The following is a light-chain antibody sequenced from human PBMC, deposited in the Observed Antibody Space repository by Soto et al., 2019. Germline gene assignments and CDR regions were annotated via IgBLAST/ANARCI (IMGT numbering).Light chain of an antibody. V-gene: IGLV4-69*01. Sequence: QPVLTQSPSASASLGASVKLTCTLSSGHSSYAIAWHQLQPEKGPRSLMKLDSDGSHTKGDGIPDRFSGSRSGAERYLTISSLQSEDEADYYCQTWGNGFQVFGGGTKVTVL. CDR1: SGHSSYA. CDR3: QTWGNGFQV. J-gene: IGLJ3*02. CDR2: LDSDGSH.